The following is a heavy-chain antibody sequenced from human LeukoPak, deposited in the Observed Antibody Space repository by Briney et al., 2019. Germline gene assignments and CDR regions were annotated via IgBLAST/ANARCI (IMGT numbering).Heavy chain of an antibody. Sequence: ASVKVSCKASGYTFTDYYMHWVRQAPGQGLEWMGWINPKSGGTNYAQNFEGRVTMTRDTSVRTAYMELSRLTSGDTAVYYCARAMEYDYTWGTYRVFDYWGQGTLVTVSS. D-gene: IGHD3-16*02. J-gene: IGHJ4*02. CDR3: ARAMEYDYTWGTYRVFDY. V-gene: IGHV1-2*02. CDR2: INPKSGGT. CDR1: GYTFTDYY.